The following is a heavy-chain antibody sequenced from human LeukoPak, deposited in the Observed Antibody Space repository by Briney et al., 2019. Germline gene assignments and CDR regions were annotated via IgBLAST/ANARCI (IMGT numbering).Heavy chain of an antibody. V-gene: IGHV4-34*01. D-gene: IGHD3-9*01. CDR2: INHSGST. CDR1: GGSFSGYY. Sequence: PSETLSLTCAVYGGSFSGYYWSWIRQPPGKGLEWIGEINHSGSTNYNPSLKSRVTISVDTSKNQFSLKLSSVTAADTAVYYRARVQRYFDWQEDYWGQGTLVTVSS. CDR3: ARVQRYFDWQEDY. J-gene: IGHJ4*02.